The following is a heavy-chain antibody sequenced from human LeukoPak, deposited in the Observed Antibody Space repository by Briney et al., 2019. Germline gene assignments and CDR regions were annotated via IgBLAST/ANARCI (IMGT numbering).Heavy chain of an antibody. V-gene: IGHV3-66*01. Sequence: GGSLRLSCAASGFTVSSNYMSWVRQAPGKGLEWVSVIYSGGSTYYADSVKGRFTISRDNSKNTLYLQMNSLRAEDTAVYYCARELVPAAVDYYYGMDVWAKGPRSPSP. CDR2: IYSGGST. J-gene: IGHJ6*02. CDR1: GFTVSSNY. D-gene: IGHD2-2*01. CDR3: ARELVPAAVDYYYGMDV.